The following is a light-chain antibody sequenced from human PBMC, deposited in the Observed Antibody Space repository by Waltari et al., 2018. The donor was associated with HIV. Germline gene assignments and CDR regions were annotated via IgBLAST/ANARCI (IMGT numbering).Light chain of an antibody. Sequence: SYELTQPPSVSVSPGQPAKITCSGDALPKKYAYWYQQKSGQAPVLVIYEDSKRPSGIPERFSGSGSGTMATLTLSEVQVDDEADYYCYSTDNSLNGVFGGGTKLTVL. CDR3: YSTDNSLNGV. J-gene: IGLJ3*02. V-gene: IGLV3-10*01. CDR2: EDS. CDR1: ALPKKY.